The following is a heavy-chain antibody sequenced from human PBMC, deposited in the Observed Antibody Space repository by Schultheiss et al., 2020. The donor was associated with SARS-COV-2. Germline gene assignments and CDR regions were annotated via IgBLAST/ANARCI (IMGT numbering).Heavy chain of an antibody. Sequence: SGPTLVKPTQTLTLTCSFSGCSLSTSEMCVNWIRQPAGKAAEWLPLIDWDDDEYYSTSLKTRLTFSKDTSKNQVVLTMTNLDPVDTATYHYVRMWQLVAAADYWGQGTLVTVSS. CDR2: IDWDDDE. CDR1: GCSLSTSEMC. J-gene: IGHJ4*02. V-gene: IGHV2-70*01. D-gene: IGHD4-23*01. CDR3: VRMWQLVAAADY.